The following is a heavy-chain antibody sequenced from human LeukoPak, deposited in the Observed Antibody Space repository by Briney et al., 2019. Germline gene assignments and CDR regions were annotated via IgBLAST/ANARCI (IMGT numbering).Heavy chain of an antibody. CDR3: ARGHLVFDY. V-gene: IGHV4-59*08. CDR2: IYYSGST. Sequence: SETLSLTCTVSGASINDYYWSWIRRPPGKGLEWIGYIYYSGSTNYNPSLKSRVTISVDTSKNQFSLKLSSVTAADTAMYYCARGHLVFDYWGQGTLVTVSS. CDR1: GASINDYY. J-gene: IGHJ4*02.